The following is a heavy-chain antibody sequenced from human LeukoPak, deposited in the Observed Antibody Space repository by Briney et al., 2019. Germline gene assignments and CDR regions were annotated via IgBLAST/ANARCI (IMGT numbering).Heavy chain of an antibody. J-gene: IGHJ4*02. CDR2: ISGSGGST. Sequence: PGGSLRLSCAASGFTFSSHAMSWVRQAPGKGLEWVSAISGSGGSTYDADSVKGRFTISRDNSKNTLYLQMNSLRAEDTAVYYCAKGSLGYCSGGSCYFLDYWGQGTLVTVSS. CDR3: AKGSLGYCSGGSCYFLDY. D-gene: IGHD2-15*01. V-gene: IGHV3-23*01. CDR1: GFTFSSHA.